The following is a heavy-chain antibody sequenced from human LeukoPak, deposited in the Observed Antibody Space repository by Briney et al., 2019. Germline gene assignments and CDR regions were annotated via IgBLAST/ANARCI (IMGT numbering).Heavy chain of an antibody. V-gene: IGHV4-30-2*06. D-gene: IGHD2-2*01. CDR1: GGSISSGGYS. CDR2: IYHSGST. CDR3: AREVVVPAAMSFRYYYYGMDV. J-gene: IGHJ6*04. Sequence: PSETLSLTCAVSGGSISSGGYSWSWIRQSPGKGLEWIGYIYHSGSTYYNPSLKRRVTISVDRSKNQFSLKLSSVTAADTAVYFCAREVVVPAAMSFRYYYYGMDVWGKGTTVTVSS.